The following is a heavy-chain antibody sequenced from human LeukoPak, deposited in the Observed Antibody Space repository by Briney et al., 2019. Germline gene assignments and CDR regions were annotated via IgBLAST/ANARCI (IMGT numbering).Heavy chain of an antibody. CDR2: IYHSGST. V-gene: IGHV4-39*07. CDR1: GGSISSSSYY. Sequence: PSETLSLTCTVSGGSISSSSYYWGWIRQPPGKGLEWIGYIYHSGSTYYNPSLKSRVTISVDRSKNQFSLKLSSVTAADTAVYYCARESGSGSFHYYYYMDVWGKGTTVTVSS. D-gene: IGHD3-10*01. J-gene: IGHJ6*03. CDR3: ARESGSGSFHYYYYMDV.